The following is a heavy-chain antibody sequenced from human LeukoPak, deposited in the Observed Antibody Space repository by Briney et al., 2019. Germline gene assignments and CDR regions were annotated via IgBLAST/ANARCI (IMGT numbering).Heavy chain of an antibody. Sequence: SVKVSCKASGGTFSTYAISWVRQAPGQGLEWMGRIIPILGIANYAQKFQGRVTITADKSTSAAYMELSSLISEDTAVYYCARKGNSGSGVINDAFDIWGQGTMVTVSS. J-gene: IGHJ3*02. CDR3: ARKGNSGSGVINDAFDI. D-gene: IGHD3-10*01. V-gene: IGHV1-69*04. CDR2: IIPILGIA. CDR1: GGTFSTYA.